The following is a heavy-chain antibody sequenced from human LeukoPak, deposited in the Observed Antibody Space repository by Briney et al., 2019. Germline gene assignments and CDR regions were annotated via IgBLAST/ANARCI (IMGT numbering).Heavy chain of an antibody. CDR3: AKDRKPADTAKYYFDY. CDR2: IRYDGSNK. V-gene: IGHV3-30*02. J-gene: IGHJ4*02. D-gene: IGHD5-18*01. Sequence: PGGSLRLSCAASGFTFSSYGMHWVRQAPGKGLEWVAFIRYDGSNKYYADSVKGRFTISRDNSKNTLYLQMNSLRAEDTAVYYCAKDRKPADTAKYYFDYWGQGTLVTVSS. CDR1: GFTFSSYG.